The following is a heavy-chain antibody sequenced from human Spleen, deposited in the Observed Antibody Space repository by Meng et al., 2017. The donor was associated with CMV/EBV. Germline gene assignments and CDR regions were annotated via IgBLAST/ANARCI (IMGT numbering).Heavy chain of an antibody. J-gene: IGHJ1*01. CDR1: FSGYY. D-gene: IGHD2-2*02. V-gene: IGHV4-34*01. CDR2: INHSEST. Sequence: FSGYYWSWIRQPPGKGLEWIGEINHSESTNYNPSLKSRVTISVDTSKNQFSLKLSSVTAADTAVYYCARGRPGYCSSTSCYTQYFQHWGQGTLVTVSS. CDR3: ARGRPGYCSSTSCYTQYFQH.